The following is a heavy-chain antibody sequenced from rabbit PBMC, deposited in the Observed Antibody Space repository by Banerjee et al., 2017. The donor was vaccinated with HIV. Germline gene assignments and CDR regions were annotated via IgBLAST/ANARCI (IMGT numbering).Heavy chain of an antibody. V-gene: IGHV1S7*01. Sequence: QELVESGGGLVQPGGSLKLSCKASGFDFSNYGMSWVRQAPGKGLEWIGYIDPIFSSTDYASWVNGRFTLSRDIDQNTLYLQLDSLTATDTATYFCARDSGSSFSSYGMDLWGPGTLVTVS. CDR2: IDPIFSST. CDR3: ARDSGSSFSSYGMDL. J-gene: IGHJ6*01. D-gene: IGHD8-1*01. CDR1: GFDFSNYG.